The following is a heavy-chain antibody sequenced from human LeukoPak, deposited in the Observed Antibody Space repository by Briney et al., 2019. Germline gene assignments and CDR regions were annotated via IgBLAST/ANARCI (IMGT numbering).Heavy chain of an antibody. Sequence: ASVKVSCKTSGYTFTKYGISWVRQAPGQGPEWRGWISVYDGNTNYAQKLQDRLTLTTDTSTDTAHMELRSLRSDDTAVYYCVRARGDRSGYYRYWGQGTLVTVSS. CDR1: GYTFTKYG. V-gene: IGHV1-18*01. CDR2: ISVYDGNT. CDR3: VRARGDRSGYYRY. J-gene: IGHJ4*02. D-gene: IGHD3-22*01.